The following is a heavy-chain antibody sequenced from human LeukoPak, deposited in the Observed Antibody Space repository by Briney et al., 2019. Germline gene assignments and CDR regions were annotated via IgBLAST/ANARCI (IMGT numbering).Heavy chain of an antibody. CDR2: IYYTGDT. D-gene: IGHD2-21*02. Sequence: SETLSLTCTVSAGSISTYYWSWVRQPPGKGLEWIGYIYYTGDTRSNPSLKSRVTLLVDTSKNQFSLRLTSVTAADTAVYYCARHQRGFCDGGDCPYYFDHWGQGTLVTVSS. V-gene: IGHV4-59*08. CDR1: AGSISTYY. CDR3: ARHQRGFCDGGDCPYYFDH. J-gene: IGHJ4*02.